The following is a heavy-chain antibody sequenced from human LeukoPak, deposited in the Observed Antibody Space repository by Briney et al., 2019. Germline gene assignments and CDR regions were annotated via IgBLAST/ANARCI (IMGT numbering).Heavy chain of an antibody. J-gene: IGHJ4*02. CDR2: ISSSSSHK. D-gene: IGHD6-19*01. Sequence: NPGGSLRLSCAASGFAFSDFYMTWIRQAPGKGLEWVSYISSSSSHKNYADSVKGRFTISRDNAKHSLYLQMNILRADDTAVYYCARMILGSGWRFDYWGQGTLVTVSS. V-gene: IGHV3-11*06. CDR1: GFAFSDFY. CDR3: ARMILGSGWRFDY.